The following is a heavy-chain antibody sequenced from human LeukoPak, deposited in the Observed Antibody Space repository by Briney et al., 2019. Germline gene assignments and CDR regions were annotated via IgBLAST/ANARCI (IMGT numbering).Heavy chain of an antibody. Sequence: GGSLRLSCAASGFTFDDYAMHWVRQAPGKGLEWVSLISGDGGSTYYADSVKGRFTISRDNSKNSLYLQMNSLTTEDTALYYCAKERGGYSYAADYWGQGTLGTVSS. D-gene: IGHD5-18*01. CDR1: GFTFDDYA. CDR3: AKERGGYSYAADY. J-gene: IGHJ4*02. V-gene: IGHV3-43*02. CDR2: ISGDGGST.